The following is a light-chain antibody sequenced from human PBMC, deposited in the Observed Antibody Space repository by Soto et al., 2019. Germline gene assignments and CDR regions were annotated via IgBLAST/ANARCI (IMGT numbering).Light chain of an antibody. Sequence: ALTQPASVSGSPGQSITISCTGSRSDVWSYNFVSWYQLLPGKSPRLIIFEADKRPSGVSSRFSGSKSGYTASLTISGLQAEDEADYLCCSYAGDSALIFGGGTKLTVL. J-gene: IGLJ2*01. CDR1: RSDVWSYNF. CDR2: EAD. V-gene: IGLV2-23*01. CDR3: CSYAGDSALI.